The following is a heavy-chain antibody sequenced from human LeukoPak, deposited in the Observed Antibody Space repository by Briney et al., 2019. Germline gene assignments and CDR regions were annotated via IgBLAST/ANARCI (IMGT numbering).Heavy chain of an antibody. J-gene: IGHJ4*02. CDR2: ISSSGSTE. CDR1: GFTFSSYE. Sequence: PGGSLRLSCAASGFTFSSYEMNWVRQAPGKGLEWVSYISSSGSTEKYADSVRGRFTISSDNAKNSVHLQTHSLRADDTAVYYCARDSGKGVDWGQGTLVTVSS. V-gene: IGHV3-48*03. D-gene: IGHD1-26*01. CDR3: ARDSGKGVD.